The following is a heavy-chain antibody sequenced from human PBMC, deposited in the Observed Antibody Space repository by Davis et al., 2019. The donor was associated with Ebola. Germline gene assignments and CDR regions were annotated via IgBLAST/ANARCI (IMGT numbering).Heavy chain of an antibody. CDR2: ISGSVGST. Sequence: GGSLRLSCAASGFTFSSYAMSWVRQPPGKGLEWVSAISGSVGSTYYADSVKGRFTISRDNSKNTLDLQMNSLRAEETAVYYCAKVESGYFDWLPVSYGMDVWGQGTTVTVSS. CDR3: AKVESGYFDWLPVSYGMDV. V-gene: IGHV3-23*01. CDR1: GFTFSSYA. D-gene: IGHD3-9*01. J-gene: IGHJ6*02.